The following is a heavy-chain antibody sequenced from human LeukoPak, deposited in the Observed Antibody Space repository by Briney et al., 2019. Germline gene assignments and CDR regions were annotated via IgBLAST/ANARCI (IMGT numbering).Heavy chain of an antibody. Sequence: GGSLRLSCAASGFTFSNYAMSWVRQAPGKGPEWVSVIYSGGSTYYADSVKGRFTISRHNSKNTLYLQMNSLRAEDTAVYYCARGGGLKFYFDYWGQETLVTVSS. CDR2: IYSGGST. J-gene: IGHJ4*02. V-gene: IGHV3-53*04. CDR3: ARGGGLKFYFDY. D-gene: IGHD5-24*01. CDR1: GFTFSNYA.